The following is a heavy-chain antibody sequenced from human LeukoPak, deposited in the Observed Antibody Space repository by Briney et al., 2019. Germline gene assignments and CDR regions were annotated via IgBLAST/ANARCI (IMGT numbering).Heavy chain of an antibody. Sequence: ASVKVSCKASGYTFTGYYMHWVRQAPGQGLEWMGWINPNSGGTNYAQKFQGRVTMTEDTSTDTAYMELSSLRSEDTAVYYCATTVGYWGQGTLITVSS. V-gene: IGHV1-2*02. CDR3: ATTVGY. CDR2: INPNSGGT. J-gene: IGHJ4*02. CDR1: GYTFTGYY. D-gene: IGHD4-23*01.